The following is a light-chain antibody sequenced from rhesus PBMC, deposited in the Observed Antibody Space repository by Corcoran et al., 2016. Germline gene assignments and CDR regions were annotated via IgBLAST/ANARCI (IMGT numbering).Light chain of an antibody. CDR3: LLYFSGSHL. CDR2: NTN. Sequence: QAVVTQKPSLTVSPGGTVTLTCRSSTGAVTSGKDPHWFQQKPGQAPRTLIYNTNNKHSWTPARFSGCLAGGKAALTLSGTQSEVEAEYYCLLYFSGSHLFGGSTKLTVL. V-gene: IGLV7-76*01. J-gene: IGLJ6*01. CDR1: TGAVTSGKD.